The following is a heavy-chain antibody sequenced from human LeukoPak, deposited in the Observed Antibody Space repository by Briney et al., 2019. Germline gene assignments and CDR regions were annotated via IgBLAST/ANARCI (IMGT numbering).Heavy chain of an antibody. V-gene: IGHV3-23*01. CDR3: AKGEQQLVHYYYYYGMDV. J-gene: IGHJ6*02. Sequence: GGSLRLSCAASGFTFSSYAMSWVRQAPGKGLEWVSAISGSGGSTYYADSVKGRFTISRENSKNTLYLQMNSMRAEDTAVYYCAKGEQQLVHYYYYYGMDVWGQGTTVTASS. CDR1: GFTFSSYA. D-gene: IGHD6-13*01. CDR2: ISGSGGST.